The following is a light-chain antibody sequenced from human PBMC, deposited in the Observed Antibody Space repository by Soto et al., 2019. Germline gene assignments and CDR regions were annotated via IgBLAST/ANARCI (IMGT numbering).Light chain of an antibody. V-gene: IGLV2-11*01. CDR2: DVS. CDR1: SIDVGTYDF. J-gene: IGLJ1*01. CDR3: CLYAVTFYV. Sequence: QPALTQPRSVSGSPGQSFTISCTVTSIDVGTYDFVSWYQQHPGKAPRLMIFDVSERPSGVPDRFSGSKSGNTASLTISGLQAEDEADYYCCLYAVTFYVFGTGTKVTVL.